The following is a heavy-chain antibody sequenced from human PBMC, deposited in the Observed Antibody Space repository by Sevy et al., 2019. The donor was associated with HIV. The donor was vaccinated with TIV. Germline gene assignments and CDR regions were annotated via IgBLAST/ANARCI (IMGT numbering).Heavy chain of an antibody. CDR3: ASSDFWSGYYTQFWFDP. D-gene: IGHD3-3*01. Sequence: ASVKVSCKASGYTFTSYGISWVRQAPGQGLEWMGWISAYNGNTNYAQKLQGRVTMTTDTSTSTAYMELRSLRSDDTAVYYCASSDFWSGYYTQFWFDPWGQGTLVTVSS. CDR2: ISAYNGNT. CDR1: GYTFTSYG. J-gene: IGHJ5*02. V-gene: IGHV1-18*01.